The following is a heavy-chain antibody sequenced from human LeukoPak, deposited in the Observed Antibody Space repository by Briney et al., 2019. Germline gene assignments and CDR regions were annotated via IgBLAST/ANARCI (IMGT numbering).Heavy chain of an antibody. D-gene: IGHD3-3*01. V-gene: IGHV4-61*02. CDR2: IYTSGST. J-gene: IGHJ4*02. CDR3: ARVVYDFWSGDYD. Sequence: SQTLSLTCTVSGGSISSGAYSSDWIRQPAGKGLDRIGRIYTSGSTNYNPSLESRLTIAVHTSKSQFSLKLSSDTTAGPAVYICARVVYDFWSGDYDRGPGTLVTVVS. CDR1: GGSISSGAYS.